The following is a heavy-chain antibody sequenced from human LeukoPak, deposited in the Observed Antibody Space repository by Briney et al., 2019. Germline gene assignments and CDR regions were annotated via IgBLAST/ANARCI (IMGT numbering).Heavy chain of an antibody. J-gene: IGHJ5*02. V-gene: IGHV3-21*01. D-gene: IGHD6-6*01. CDR1: GFTLSSYT. Sequence: GGSLRLSCEVSGFTLSSYTMNWVRQAPGKGLEWVSSISSSSSYIYYADSVKGRFTISGDNARNSLYLQMNSLRAEDTAVYYCARAPYSSFNWFDPWGQGTLVTVSS. CDR3: ARAPYSSFNWFDP. CDR2: ISSSSSYI.